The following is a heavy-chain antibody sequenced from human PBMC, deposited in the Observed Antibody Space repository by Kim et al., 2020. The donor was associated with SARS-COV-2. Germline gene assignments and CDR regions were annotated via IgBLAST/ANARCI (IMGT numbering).Heavy chain of an antibody. V-gene: IGHV4-39*07. CDR3: ARDRMVRGVITHYYYYGMDV. D-gene: IGHD3-10*01. J-gene: IGHJ6*02. Sequence: RVTISVDTSKNQFSLKLSSVTAADTAVYYCARDRMVRGVITHYYYYGMDVWGQGTTVTVSS.